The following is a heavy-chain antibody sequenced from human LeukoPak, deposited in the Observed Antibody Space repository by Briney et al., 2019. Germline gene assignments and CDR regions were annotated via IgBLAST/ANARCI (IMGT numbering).Heavy chain of an antibody. D-gene: IGHD6-13*01. J-gene: IGHJ6*03. Sequence: PGGSLRLSCTVSGFTVSSNSMSWVRQAPGKGLEWVSFIYSDNTHYSDSVKGRFTISRDNSKNTLYLQMNSLRAEDTAVYYCARVPKQQLVQRYYYYYMDVWGKGTTVTISS. CDR2: IYSDNT. V-gene: IGHV3-53*01. CDR3: ARVPKQQLVQRYYYYYMDV. CDR1: GFTVSSNS.